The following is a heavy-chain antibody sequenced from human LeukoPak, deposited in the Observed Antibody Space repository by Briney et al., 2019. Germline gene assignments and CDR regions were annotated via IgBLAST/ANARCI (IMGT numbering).Heavy chain of an antibody. V-gene: IGHV3-7*01. D-gene: IGHD3/OR15-3a*01. CDR3: ARDQYDVVTGISYDVFDI. Sequence: GGSLSLSCAPSGFTFSGYWMTCVPQAPGKGLEWVANIKEDGSEKYYMHSVKGRFTIYRENAKNSLYLQIDLLRLEDTAVYDGARDQYDVVTGISYDVFDIWGQGTMVTVSS. CDR2: IKEDGSEK. J-gene: IGHJ3*02. CDR1: GFTFSGYW.